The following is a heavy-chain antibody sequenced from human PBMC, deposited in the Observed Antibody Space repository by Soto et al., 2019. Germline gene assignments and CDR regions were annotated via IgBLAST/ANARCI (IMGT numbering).Heavy chain of an antibody. CDR3: FRENYFSYHGMDV. CDR2: INAANGNT. D-gene: IGHD1-26*01. Sequence: ASVKVSCKASGYSLTSYSMHWVRQAPGQRLEWMGWINAANGNTKYSQNFQGRVTITTAYLQMSSLKIEDTAVYYCFRENYFSYHGMDVWGQGTTVTVSS. V-gene: IGHV1-3*01. CDR1: GYSLTSYS. J-gene: IGHJ6*02.